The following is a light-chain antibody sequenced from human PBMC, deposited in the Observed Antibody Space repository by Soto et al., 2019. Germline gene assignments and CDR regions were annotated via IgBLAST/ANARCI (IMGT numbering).Light chain of an antibody. CDR1: QSISRW. V-gene: IGKV1-5*01. CDR3: QQYNSYSPYT. CDR2: DAS. Sequence: DIQMTQSPSTLSASVGDRVTITCRASQSISRWLAWYQQKPGKAPKVLIYDASSLQSGVPSRFSGSGSGTEFTLSIINLQPDDFATYYCQQYNSYSPYTFGLGTKLEIK. J-gene: IGKJ2*01.